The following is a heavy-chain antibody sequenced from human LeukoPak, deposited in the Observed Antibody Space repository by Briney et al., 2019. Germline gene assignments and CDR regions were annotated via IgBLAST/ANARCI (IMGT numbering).Heavy chain of an antibody. J-gene: IGHJ2*01. D-gene: IGHD3-22*01. Sequence: SETLSLTCTVSGGSISSYYWSWIRQPPGKGLEWIGYIYYSGSTNCNPSVKSRVAMSVDTSRKQFSLKLSSLTAADTAVYYCARAPHSYDSGTYSVQQYFDLWGRGTLVTVSS. CDR3: ARAPHSYDSGTYSVQQYFDL. V-gene: IGHV4-59*01. CDR1: GGSISSYY. CDR2: IYYSGST.